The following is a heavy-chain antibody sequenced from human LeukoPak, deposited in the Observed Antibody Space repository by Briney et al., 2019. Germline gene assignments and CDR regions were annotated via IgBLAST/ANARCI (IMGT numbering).Heavy chain of an antibody. V-gene: IGHV1-18*01. CDR3: ARVSFDGSGPVRLESY. J-gene: IGHJ4*02. CDR1: GYTFTSYG. Sequence: GASVKVSCKASGYTFTSYGISWVRQAPGQGLEWMGWISAYNGNTNYAQKLQGRVTMTTDTSTSTAYMELRSLRSDDTAVYYCARVSFDGSGPVRLESYWGQGTLVTVSS. CDR2: ISAYNGNT. D-gene: IGHD3-10*01.